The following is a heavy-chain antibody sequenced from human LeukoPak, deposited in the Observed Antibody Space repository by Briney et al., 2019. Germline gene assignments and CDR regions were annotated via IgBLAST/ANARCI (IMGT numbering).Heavy chain of an antibody. D-gene: IGHD2-15*01. CDR2: IWYDGSNK. V-gene: IGHV3-33*01. J-gene: IGHJ6*02. Sequence: PGRSLRLSCAASGFTFSSYGMHWVRQAPGKGLEWVAVIWYDGSNKYYADSVKGRFTISRDNSKNTLYLQMNSLRAEDTAVYYCARDPRYCSGGSCQPYYYYYGMDVWGQGTTITVSS. CDR3: ARDPRYCSGGSCQPYYYYYGMDV. CDR1: GFTFSSYG.